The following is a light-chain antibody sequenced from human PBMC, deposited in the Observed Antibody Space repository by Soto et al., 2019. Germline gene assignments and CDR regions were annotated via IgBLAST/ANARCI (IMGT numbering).Light chain of an antibody. CDR2: GAS. CDR1: QSVSSN. Sequence: EIVMTQSPAILSVSPGERVTLSCRASQSVSSNLAWLQQTPGQAPRLLIFGASTRATGIPARFSGSGSGTEFTLTISSLQSEDFAVYYCQQYNNWPPITFGQGTRLEIK. V-gene: IGKV3-15*01. CDR3: QQYNNWPPIT. J-gene: IGKJ5*01.